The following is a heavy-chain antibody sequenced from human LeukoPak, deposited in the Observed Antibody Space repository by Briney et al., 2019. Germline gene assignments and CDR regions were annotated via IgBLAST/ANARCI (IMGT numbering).Heavy chain of an antibody. CDR1: GFTFNTYA. CDR3: ARVKRDCSGGSCYSFDY. V-gene: IGHV3-23*01. J-gene: IGHJ4*02. D-gene: IGHD2-15*01. CDR2: ISGSGGRT. Sequence: GGSLRLSCAASGFTFNTYAINWVRQAPGKGLEWVSAISGSGGRTYYSDSVKGRFTISRDNSKNTLYLQMNSLRAEDTAVYYCARVKRDCSGGSCYSFDYWGQGTLVTVSS.